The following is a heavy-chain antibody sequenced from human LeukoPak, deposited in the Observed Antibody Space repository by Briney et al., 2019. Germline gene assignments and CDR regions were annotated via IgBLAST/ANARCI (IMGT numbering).Heavy chain of an antibody. CDR3: ARQSWRNDVFDI. Sequence: ASVKVSCKASGYTFSNHGITWVRKAPGQGREWMGWISGYNGNTKSAQKFQGRLAMTRDTSTSTAYMELGSLTSDDTAVYYCARQSWRNDVFDIWGQATMVTVS. J-gene: IGHJ3*02. D-gene: IGHD1-1*01. CDR1: GYTFSNHG. V-gene: IGHV1-18*04. CDR2: ISGYNGNT.